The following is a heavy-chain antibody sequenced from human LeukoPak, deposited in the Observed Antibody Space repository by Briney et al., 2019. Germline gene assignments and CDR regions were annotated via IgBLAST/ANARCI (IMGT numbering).Heavy chain of an antibody. J-gene: IGHJ5*02. Sequence: SETLSRTRTVSGGSISSYYWSWIRQPPGKGLEWIGYIYYSGSTNYNPSLKSRVTISVDTSKNQFSLNLNSVTAADTAIYYCARWPIHLGYCSGSLCHKWFDPWGQGTLVTVSS. V-gene: IGHV4-59*08. D-gene: IGHD2-15*01. CDR1: GGSISSYY. CDR2: IYYSGST. CDR3: ARWPIHLGYCSGSLCHKWFDP.